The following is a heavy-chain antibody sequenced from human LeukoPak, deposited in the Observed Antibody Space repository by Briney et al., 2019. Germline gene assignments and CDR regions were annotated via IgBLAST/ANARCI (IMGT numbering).Heavy chain of an antibody. CDR1: GYTFTDYY. J-gene: IGHJ3*02. V-gene: IGHV1-69-2*01. CDR3: ATATTVTGPLDAFDI. D-gene: IGHD4-11*01. CDR2: VDPEDGET. Sequence: ASVKISCKVSGYTFTDYYMHWVQQAPGKGLEWMGLVDPEDGETIYAEKFQGRVTITADTSTDTAYMELSSLRSEDTAVYYCATATTVTGPLDAFDIWGQGTMVTVPS.